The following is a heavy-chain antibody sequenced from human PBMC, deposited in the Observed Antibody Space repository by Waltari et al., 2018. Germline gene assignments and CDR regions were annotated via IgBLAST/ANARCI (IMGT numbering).Heavy chain of an antibody. CDR3: ARGPIAVAAYYYYYMDV. CDR2: IIPILGIA. CDR1: GGTFSSYA. D-gene: IGHD6-19*01. V-gene: IGHV1-69*04. J-gene: IGHJ6*03. Sequence: QVQLVQSGAEVKKPGSSVKVSCKASGGTFSSYAISWVRQAPGQGLEWMGGIIPILGIANYAQKFQGRVTITADESTSTAYMELSSLRSEDTAVYYCARGPIAVAAYYYYYMDVWGKGTTVTVSS.